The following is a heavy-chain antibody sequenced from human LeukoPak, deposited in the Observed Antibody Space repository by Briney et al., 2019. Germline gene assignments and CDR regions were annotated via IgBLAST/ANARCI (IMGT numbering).Heavy chain of an antibody. CDR3: AKDRSCTGSSCNVGS. D-gene: IGHD2-2*01. CDR2: ISYDGNNK. J-gene: IGHJ3*01. CDR1: GFTFSTYG. V-gene: IGHV3-30*18. Sequence: PGRSLRLSCAASGFTFSTYGMHWVRQAPGKGLEWVAIISYDGNNKYYADSVKGRFTISRDNSENTLYLQMNSLRAEDTAVYYCAKDRSCTGSSCNVGSWGQGTMVTVSS.